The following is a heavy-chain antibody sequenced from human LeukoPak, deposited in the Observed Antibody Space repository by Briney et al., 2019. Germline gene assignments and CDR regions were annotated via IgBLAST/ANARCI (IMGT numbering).Heavy chain of an antibody. V-gene: IGHV1-18*01. CDR2: ISAYNGNT. CDR1: GYSFSSYG. D-gene: IGHD6-19*01. J-gene: IGHJ4*02. CDR3: ATKGYSSGWGYYFDY. Sequence: GASVKVSCKASGYSFSSYGISWVRQAPGQGLEWMGWISAYNGNTNYAQKLQGRVTMTIDTSTRTAYMELSSLRSEDTAVYYCATKGYSSGWGYYFDYWGQGTLVTVSS.